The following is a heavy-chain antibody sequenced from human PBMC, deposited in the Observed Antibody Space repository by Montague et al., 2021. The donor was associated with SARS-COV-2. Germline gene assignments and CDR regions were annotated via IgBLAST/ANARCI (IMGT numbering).Heavy chain of an antibody. CDR2: IHPYGDI. V-gene: IGHV4-4*07. D-gene: IGHD2-21*01. CDR3: AIGGDSAKCGI. Sequence: SETLSLTCTVSGDSVTERYLNWVRQAAGKGLEWIGFIHPYGDIHYNASLKSRVILSRDASKNQFSLTPTSVTAADTAVCYCAIGGDSAKCGIWGRGTLVTVSS. CDR1: GDSVTERY. J-gene: IGHJ3*02.